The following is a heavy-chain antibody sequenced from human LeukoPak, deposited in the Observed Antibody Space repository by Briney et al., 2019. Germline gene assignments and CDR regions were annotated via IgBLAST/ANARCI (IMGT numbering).Heavy chain of an antibody. D-gene: IGHD6-13*01. Sequence: SETLSLTCAVYGGSFSGYYWSWIRQPPGKGLEWIGEINHSGSTNYNPSLKSRVTISVDMSKNQFSLKLSSVTAADTAVYYCATESGIAAAGIVWFDPWGQGTLVTVSS. CDR1: GGSFSGYY. CDR3: ATESGIAAAGIVWFDP. V-gene: IGHV4-34*01. CDR2: INHSGST. J-gene: IGHJ5*02.